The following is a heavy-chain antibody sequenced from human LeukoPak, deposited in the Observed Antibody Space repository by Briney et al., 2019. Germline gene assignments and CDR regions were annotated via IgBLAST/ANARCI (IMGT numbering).Heavy chain of an antibody. CDR3: ARGPSSWYGLSGRRYMDV. J-gene: IGHJ6*03. Sequence: PSETLSLTCTVSGGSISSYYWSWIRQPPGKGLEWIGYIYYSGSTNYNPSLKSRVTISVDTSKNQFPLKLSSVTAADTAVYYCARGPSSWYGLSGRRYMDVWGKGTTVTVSS. CDR1: GGSISSYY. D-gene: IGHD6-13*01. CDR2: IYYSGST. V-gene: IGHV4-59*01.